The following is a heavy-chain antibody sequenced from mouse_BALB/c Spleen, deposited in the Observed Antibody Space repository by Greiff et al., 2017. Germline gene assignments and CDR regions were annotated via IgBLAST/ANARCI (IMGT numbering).Heavy chain of an antibody. J-gene: IGHJ2*01. Sequence: VKLQESGPELVKPGASVRISCKASGYTFTSYYIHWVKQRPGQGLEWIGWIYPGNVNTKYNEKFKGKATLTADKSSSTAYMQLSSLTSEDSAVYFCARQTVVATGDYWGQGTTLTVSS. CDR2: IYPGNVNT. CDR3: ARQTVVATGDY. D-gene: IGHD1-1*01. V-gene: IGHV1S56*01. CDR1: GYTFTSYY.